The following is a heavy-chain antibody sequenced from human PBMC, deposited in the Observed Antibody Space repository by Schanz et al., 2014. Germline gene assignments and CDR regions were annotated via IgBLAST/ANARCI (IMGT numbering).Heavy chain of an antibody. CDR1: TFTFSSDW. Sequence: EVQLAESGGGLVQPGGSLRLSCAASTFTFSSDWMSWVRQAPGKGLEWVANIKEDGSVKDYVDSVKGRFTISRDNAKNALCLHMNRLRAEDTAVYYCVRDILHRVYDSGSPWGQGTLVTVSS. CDR3: VRDILHRVYDSGSP. V-gene: IGHV3-7*04. D-gene: IGHD3-10*01. J-gene: IGHJ5*02. CDR2: IKEDGSVK.